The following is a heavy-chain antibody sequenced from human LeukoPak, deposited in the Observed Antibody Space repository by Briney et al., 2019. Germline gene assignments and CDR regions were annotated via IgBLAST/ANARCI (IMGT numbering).Heavy chain of an antibody. Sequence: SVEVSCKASGGTFSSYAISWVRQAPGQGLEWMGRIIPIFGTANYAQKFQGRVTITTDESTSTAYMELSSLRSEDTAVYYCARGGIVGATYFDYWGQGTLVTVSS. CDR1: GGTFSSYA. V-gene: IGHV1-69*05. D-gene: IGHD1-26*01. J-gene: IGHJ4*02. CDR2: IIPIFGTA. CDR3: ARGGIVGATYFDY.